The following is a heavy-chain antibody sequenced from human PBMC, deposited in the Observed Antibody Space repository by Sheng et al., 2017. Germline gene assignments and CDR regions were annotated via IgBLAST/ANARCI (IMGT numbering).Heavy chain of an antibody. CDR3: ARNYYGSGSYFVYYGMDV. CDR1: GFTFSSYA. CDR2: ISYDGSNK. Sequence: QVQLVESGGGVVQPGRSLRLSCAASGFTFSSYAMHWVRQAPGKGLEWVAVISYDGSNKYYADSVKGRFTISRDNSKNTLYLQMNSLRAEDTAVYYCARNYYGSGSYFVYYGMDVWGQGTTVTVSS. J-gene: IGHJ6*02. D-gene: IGHD3-10*01. V-gene: IGHV3-30*04.